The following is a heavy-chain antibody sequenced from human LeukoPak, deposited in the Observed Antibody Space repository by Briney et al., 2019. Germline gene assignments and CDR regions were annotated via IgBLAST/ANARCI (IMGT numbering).Heavy chain of an antibody. D-gene: IGHD4-17*01. Sequence: NPSETLSLTCGLSGVSFDDYYWSWVRQTPGKGLEWLGEINHSGYTNDSPSLKSRVTLSIDTSRKQFSLNLRSVTVADAGIYYCTRMTTGHDYWGQGTLVTVSS. V-gene: IGHV4-34*01. CDR3: TRMTTGHDY. CDR2: INHSGYT. J-gene: IGHJ4*02. CDR1: GVSFDDYY.